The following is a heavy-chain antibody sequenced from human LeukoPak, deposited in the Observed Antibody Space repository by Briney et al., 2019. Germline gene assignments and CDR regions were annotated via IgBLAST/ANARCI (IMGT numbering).Heavy chain of an antibody. D-gene: IGHD2-2*02. CDR1: GGSISSGSYY. Sequence: SETPSLTCTVSGGSISSGSYYWSWIRQPAGKGLEWIGRIYTSGSTNYNPSLKSRVTISVDTSKNQFSLKLSSVTAADTAVYYCARSRSSAIRSWGQGTLVTVSS. V-gene: IGHV4-61*02. J-gene: IGHJ4*02. CDR3: ARSRSSAIRS. CDR2: IYTSGST.